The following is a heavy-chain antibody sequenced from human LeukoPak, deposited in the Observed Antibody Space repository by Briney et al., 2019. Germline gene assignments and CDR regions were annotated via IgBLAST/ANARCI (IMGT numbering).Heavy chain of an antibody. V-gene: IGHV1-46*01. CDR2: INPSGGST. CDR3: ATMGYSYGYGFDY. J-gene: IGHJ4*02. CDR1: GYTFTSYY. D-gene: IGHD5-18*01. Sequence: ASVKVSCKASGYTFTSYYIHWVRQAPGQGLEWMGIINPSGGSTSYAQKFQGRVTMTRDTSTNTVYMELSSLRSEDTAVYYCATMGYSYGYGFDYWGQGTLVTVSS.